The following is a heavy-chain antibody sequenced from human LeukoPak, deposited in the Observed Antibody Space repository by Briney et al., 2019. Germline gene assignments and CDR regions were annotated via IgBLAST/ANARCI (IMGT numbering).Heavy chain of an antibody. J-gene: IGHJ4*02. CDR1: GFTFSSYS. D-gene: IGHD6-13*01. CDR2: IKQDGTDK. CDR3: ARTVIAAAGIGFDY. Sequence: GGSLRLSCAASGFTFSSYSRNWVRQAPGKGLEGVANIKQDGTDKYYVDSVKGRFTISRDNDKNSLYLKMNSPRAEDTAVYYCARTVIAAAGIGFDYWGQGTLVTVSS. V-gene: IGHV3-7*01.